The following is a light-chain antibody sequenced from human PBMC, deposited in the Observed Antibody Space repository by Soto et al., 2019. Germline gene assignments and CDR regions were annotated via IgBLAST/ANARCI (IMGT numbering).Light chain of an antibody. CDR1: SSNIGSNT. CDR2: SSD. CDR3: AAWDDSLNGVV. Sequence: QSVLSQPPSASGTPGQMVTMSCSGSSSNIGSNTVNWYQQLPGTAPKLFIYSSDHRPSGVPDRFSGSKSGTSASLAISGLQSEDEGDYYCAAWDDSLNGVVFGGGTKVTVL. J-gene: IGLJ3*02. V-gene: IGLV1-44*01.